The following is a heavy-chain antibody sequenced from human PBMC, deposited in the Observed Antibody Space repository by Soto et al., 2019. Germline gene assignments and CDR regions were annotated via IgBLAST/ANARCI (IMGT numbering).Heavy chain of an antibody. J-gene: IGHJ6*02. Sequence: SVKVSCKASGGTFSSYTSSWVRQAPGQGLEWMGRIIPILGIANYAQEFQGRVTITADKSTSTAYMELSSLRSDDTAVYYCARDHGEQDYYGMDVWGQGTTVTVS. CDR1: GGTFSSYT. D-gene: IGHD3-10*01. CDR3: ARDHGEQDYYGMDV. CDR2: IIPILGIA. V-gene: IGHV1-69*04.